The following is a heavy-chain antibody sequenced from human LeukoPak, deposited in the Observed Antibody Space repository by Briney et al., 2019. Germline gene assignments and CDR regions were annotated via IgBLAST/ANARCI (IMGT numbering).Heavy chain of an antibody. D-gene: IGHD5-18*01. Sequence: GASVKVSCKASGYTFTGYYMHWVRQAPGQGLEWMGRINPNSGGTNYAQKFQGRVTMTRDTSISTAYMELSRLRSDDTAVHYCARGEWIQLGSVYQDYWGQGTLVTVSS. V-gene: IGHV1-2*06. J-gene: IGHJ4*02. CDR2: INPNSGGT. CDR1: GYTFTGYY. CDR3: ARGEWIQLGSVYQDY.